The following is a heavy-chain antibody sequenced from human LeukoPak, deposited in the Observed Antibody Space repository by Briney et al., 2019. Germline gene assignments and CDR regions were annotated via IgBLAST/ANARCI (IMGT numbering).Heavy chain of an antibody. D-gene: IGHD6-13*01. CDR1: GFTFNNYI. CDR3: AKDRGQQLIPFDY. CDR2: ISGSGGST. V-gene: IGHV3-23*01. J-gene: IGHJ4*02. Sequence: GGSLRLSCAASGFTFNNYIMNWVRQAPGKGLEWVSGISGSGGSTYYADSVKGRFTISRDNSKNTLYLQMNSLRAEDTAVYYCAKDRGQQLIPFDYWGQGTLVTVSS.